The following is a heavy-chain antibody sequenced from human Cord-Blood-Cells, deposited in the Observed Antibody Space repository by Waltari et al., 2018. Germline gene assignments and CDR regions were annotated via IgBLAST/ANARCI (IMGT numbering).Heavy chain of an antibody. J-gene: IGHJ4*02. Sequence: QVQLVQSGAEVKKPGSSVKVSCKASGGTSSSYAISWVRQAPGQGLEWMGRIIPILGIANYAQKFQGRVTITADKSTSTAYMELSSLRSEDTAVYYCAGADTAMVFDYWGQGTLVTVSS. CDR1: GGTSSSYA. CDR2: IIPILGIA. CDR3: AGADTAMVFDY. D-gene: IGHD5-18*01. V-gene: IGHV1-69*09.